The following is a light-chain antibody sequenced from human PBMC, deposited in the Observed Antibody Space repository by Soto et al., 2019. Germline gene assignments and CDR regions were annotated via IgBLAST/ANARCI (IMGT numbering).Light chain of an antibody. CDR1: KSFSRSY. J-gene: IGKJ1*01. CDR2: GAS. Sequence: EIVLTQSPDTLSLSPGERATLSCRASKSFSRSYLAWYQQKPGQAPRLLIYGASSRATGIPDGFSGSGSGTDFTLNIIRLEHDVLALYYCPQYGISSRTFGQGNTVEIE. V-gene: IGKV3-20*01. CDR3: PQYGISSRT.